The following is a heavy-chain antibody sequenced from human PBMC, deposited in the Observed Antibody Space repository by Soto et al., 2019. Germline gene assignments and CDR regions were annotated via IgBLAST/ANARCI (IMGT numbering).Heavy chain of an antibody. J-gene: IGHJ4*02. D-gene: IGHD6-19*01. CDR1: GYTFTSYA. Sequence: GASVKVSCKASGYTFTSYAMHWVCQAPGQRLEWMGWINAGNGNTKYSQKFQGRVTITRDTSASTAYMELSSLRSEDTAVYYCARAGAVAADFDYWGQGTLVTVSS. CDR3: ARAGAVAADFDY. V-gene: IGHV1-3*01. CDR2: INAGNGNT.